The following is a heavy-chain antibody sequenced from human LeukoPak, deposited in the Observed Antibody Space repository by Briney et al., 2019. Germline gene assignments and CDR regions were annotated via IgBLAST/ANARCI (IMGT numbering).Heavy chain of an antibody. CDR2: IYYSGST. Sequence: SETLSLTCTVSGGSISSYYWSWIRQPPGKGLEWIEYIYYSGSTDYNPSLKSRVTISVDTSKNQFSLKLSSVTAADTAVYYCARVRSMVRGNWFDPWGQGTLVTVSS. CDR1: GGSISSYY. D-gene: IGHD3-10*01. CDR3: ARVRSMVRGNWFDP. J-gene: IGHJ5*02. V-gene: IGHV4-59*01.